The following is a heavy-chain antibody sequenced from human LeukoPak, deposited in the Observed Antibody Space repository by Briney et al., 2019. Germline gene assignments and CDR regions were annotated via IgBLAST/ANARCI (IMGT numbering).Heavy chain of an antibody. Sequence: WASVKVSCKASGYTFTSYGISWVRQAPGQGLEWMGWISAYNGNTDYAQKLQGRLTMTTDTSTSTAYMELRSLRSEDTAVYYCASYYYDSSGYYPLLFDYWGQGTLVTVSS. J-gene: IGHJ4*02. CDR3: ASYYYDSSGYYPLLFDY. CDR1: GYTFTSYG. V-gene: IGHV1-18*01. CDR2: ISAYNGNT. D-gene: IGHD3-22*01.